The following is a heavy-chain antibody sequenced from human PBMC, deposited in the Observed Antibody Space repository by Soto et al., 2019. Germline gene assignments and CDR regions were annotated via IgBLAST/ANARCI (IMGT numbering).Heavy chain of an antibody. CDR3: AREKGQTLAAERFDS. J-gene: IGHJ4*02. CDR2: IYYSGST. D-gene: IGHD2-15*01. CDR1: GGSISSGGYY. Sequence: PSATLSLTCTVSGGSISSGGYYWSWIRQHPGKGLEWIGYIYYSGSTYYNPSLKSRVTISVDTSKNQFSLKLSSVTAADTAVYYCAREKGQTLAAERFDSWGQGTLVTVSS. V-gene: IGHV4-31*03.